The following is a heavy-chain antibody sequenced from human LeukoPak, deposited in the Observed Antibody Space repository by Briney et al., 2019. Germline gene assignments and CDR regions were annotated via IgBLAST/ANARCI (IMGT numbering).Heavy chain of an antibody. CDR2: IIPIFGTA. D-gene: IGHD3-10*01. Sequence: ASVKVSCKASGGTFSSYAISWVRQAPGQGLEWMGGIIPIFGTANYAQKFQGRVTIAADESTSTVYMELSSLRSEDTAVYYCARAVVTMVRGGYYYYYGMDVWGQGTTVTVSS. V-gene: IGHV1-69*13. CDR1: GGTFSSYA. CDR3: ARAVVTMVRGGYYYYYGMDV. J-gene: IGHJ6*02.